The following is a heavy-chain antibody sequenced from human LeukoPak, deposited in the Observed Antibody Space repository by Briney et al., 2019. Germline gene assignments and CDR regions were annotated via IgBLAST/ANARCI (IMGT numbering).Heavy chain of an antibody. CDR3: ARAVGATLLGGAFDI. CDR1: GFTFDDYA. D-gene: IGHD2-15*01. V-gene: IGHV3-9*01. Sequence: TGGSLRLSCVASGFTFDDYAMHWVRQAPGKGLEWVSRISWNSGSIGYADSVKGRFTISRDNAKNSLYLQMNSLRAEDTAVYYCARAVGATLLGGAFDIWGQGTMVTVSS. CDR2: ISWNSGSI. J-gene: IGHJ3*02.